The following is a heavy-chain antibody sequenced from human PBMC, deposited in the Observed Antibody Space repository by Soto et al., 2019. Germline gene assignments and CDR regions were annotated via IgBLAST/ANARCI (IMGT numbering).Heavy chain of an antibody. CDR3: ASTRGY. J-gene: IGHJ4*02. Sequence: EVLVVESGGGLVQPGGSLRLSCAVSGFTFSGGYWMTWVRQARARGLEWAATIKEDGRETYYVDAVKGRFTMSRDSAKNSLYLQMNSPRVEDTAVCYCASTRGYWGQGTLVTVSS. CDR2: IKEDGRET. CDR1: GFTFSGGYW. D-gene: IGHD3-3*01. V-gene: IGHV3-7*03.